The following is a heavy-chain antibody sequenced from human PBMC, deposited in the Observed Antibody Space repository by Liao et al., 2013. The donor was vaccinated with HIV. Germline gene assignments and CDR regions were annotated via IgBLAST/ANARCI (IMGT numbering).Heavy chain of an antibody. D-gene: IGHD3-10*01. Sequence: QVQLQQWGAGLLKPSETLSLTCAVYGGSFSGYYWSWIRQPPGKGLEWIGEINHSGSTNYNPSLKSRVTISVDTSKNQFSLKLSSVTAADTAVYYCAREFRRQSYGLQTTGPYFVLLGPRGTLVTVSS. J-gene: IGHJ4*01. CDR3: AREFRRQSYGLQTTGPYFVL. CDR1: GGSFSGYY. CDR2: INHSGST. V-gene: IGHV4-34*01.